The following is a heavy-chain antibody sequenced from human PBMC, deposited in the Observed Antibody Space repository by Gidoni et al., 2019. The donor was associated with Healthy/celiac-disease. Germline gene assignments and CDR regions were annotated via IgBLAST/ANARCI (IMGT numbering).Heavy chain of an antibody. CDR3: ARDICGGDCYHNWFDP. CDR2: ISGSGGST. CDR1: GFTFSSYA. Sequence: EVQLLESGGGLVQPGGSLRLSCAASGFTFSSYALSWVRQAPGKGLEWVSAISGSGGSTYYADSGKGRFTISRDNSKNTRYLQMNSLRAEDTAVYYCARDICGGDCYHNWFDPWGQGTLVHRLL. V-gene: IGHV3-23*01. D-gene: IGHD2-21*02. J-gene: IGHJ5*02.